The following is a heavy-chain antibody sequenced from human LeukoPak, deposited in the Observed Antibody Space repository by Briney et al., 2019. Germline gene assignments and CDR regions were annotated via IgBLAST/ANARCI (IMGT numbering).Heavy chain of an antibody. V-gene: IGHV1-18*01. CDR1: GYTFTSYG. CDR3: ARDSLLFDYVWGSYRLDY. Sequence: VSVKVSCKASGYTFTSYGISWVRQAPGQGLEWMGWISAYNGNTNYAQKLQGRVTMTTDTSTSTAYMELRSLRSDDTAVYYCARDSLLFDYVWGSYRLDYWGQGTLVTVSS. J-gene: IGHJ4*02. D-gene: IGHD3-16*02. CDR2: ISAYNGNT.